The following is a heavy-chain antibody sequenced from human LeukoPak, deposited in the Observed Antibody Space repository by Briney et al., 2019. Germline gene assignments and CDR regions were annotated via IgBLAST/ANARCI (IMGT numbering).Heavy chain of an antibody. V-gene: IGHV3-23*01. CDR3: AKDLPSYYYDSSGYYQLFDY. CDR2: ISGSGGST. Sequence: GASLRLSCAASGFTFSSYAMSWVRQAPGKGLEWVSAISGSGGSTYYADSVKGRFTISRDNSKNTLYLQMNSLRAEDTAVYYCAKDLPSYYYDSSGYYQLFDYWGQGTLVTVSS. D-gene: IGHD3-22*01. CDR1: GFTFSSYA. J-gene: IGHJ4*02.